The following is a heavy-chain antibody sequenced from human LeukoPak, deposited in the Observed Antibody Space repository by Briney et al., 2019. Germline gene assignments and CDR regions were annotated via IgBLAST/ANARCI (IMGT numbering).Heavy chain of an antibody. CDR1: GFTFSSYG. Sequence: GGSLRLSCAASGFTFSSYGMHWVRQAPGKGLEWVAVIWYDGSNKYYADSVKGRFTISRDNSKNTLYLQMNSLRAEDTAVYYCAAEKQLGRPDYWGQGTLVTVSS. J-gene: IGHJ4*02. V-gene: IGHV3-33*01. CDR3: AAEKQLGRPDY. CDR2: IWYDGSNK. D-gene: IGHD6-6*01.